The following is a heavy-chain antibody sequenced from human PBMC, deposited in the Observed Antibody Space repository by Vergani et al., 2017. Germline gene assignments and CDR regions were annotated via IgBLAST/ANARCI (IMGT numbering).Heavy chain of an antibody. D-gene: IGHD3-10*01. CDR2: IYRTGRT. Sequence: QVQLQESGPGLVKPSETLSLTCAVSGFSIDNGYYWDWIRQPPGKGLEWIGSIYRTGRTHFNPSLKSRVTISVDTSNNHFSLRLNSLTAADTAVYYCARGHLYGSGSYYNPHYYFDYWGQGTLVTVSS. J-gene: IGHJ4*02. V-gene: IGHV4-38-2*01. CDR3: ARGHLYGSGSYYNPHYYFDY. CDR1: GFSIDNGYY.